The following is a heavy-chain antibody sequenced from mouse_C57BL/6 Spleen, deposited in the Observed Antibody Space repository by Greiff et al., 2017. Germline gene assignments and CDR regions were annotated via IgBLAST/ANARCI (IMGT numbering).Heavy chain of an antibody. CDR2: IYPGSGNT. CDR1: GYSFTSYY. Sequence: QVQLQQSGPELVKPGASVKISCKASGYSFTSYYIHWVKQRPGQGLEWIGWIYPGSGNTKYNEKFKGKATLTADTSSSTAYMQLSSLTSEDSAVYYCAREDLHPSFDYWGQGTTLTVSS. CDR3: AREDLHPSFDY. V-gene: IGHV1-66*01. J-gene: IGHJ2*01.